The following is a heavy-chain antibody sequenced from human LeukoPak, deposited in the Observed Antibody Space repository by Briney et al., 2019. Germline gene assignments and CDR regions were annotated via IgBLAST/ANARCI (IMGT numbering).Heavy chain of an antibody. Sequence: PGGSLRLSCAASGFTFSSYGMHWVRQAPGKGLEWVAFIRYDGSNKYYADSVKGRFTISRDNSKNTLYLQMNSLRAEDTAVYYCAKDRPKESYDFSYFDYWGQGTLVTVSS. J-gene: IGHJ4*02. CDR3: AKDRPKESYDFSYFDY. D-gene: IGHD3-3*01. CDR1: GFTFSSYG. CDR2: IRYDGSNK. V-gene: IGHV3-30*02.